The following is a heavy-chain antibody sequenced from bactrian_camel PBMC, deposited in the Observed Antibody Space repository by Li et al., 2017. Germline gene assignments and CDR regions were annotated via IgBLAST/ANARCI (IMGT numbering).Heavy chain of an antibody. J-gene: IGHJ6*01. CDR2: IYSDGSNK. V-gene: IGHV3-2*01. CDR3: ATVGTVVADFAY. CDR1: GFTFSSYY. D-gene: IGHD6*01. Sequence: HVQLVESGGGLVQPGGSLRLSCAASGFTFSSYYMSWVRQAPGKGLEWVSSIYSDGSNKYYADSVKGRFTISRDNAKNTVYLQMNSLKSEDTALYYCATVGTVVADFAYWGQGTQVTVS.